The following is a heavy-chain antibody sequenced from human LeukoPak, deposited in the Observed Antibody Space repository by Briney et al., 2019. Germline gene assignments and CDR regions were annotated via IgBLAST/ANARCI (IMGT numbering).Heavy chain of an antibody. V-gene: IGHV4-34*01. CDR1: GGSFSGYY. CDR3: ATHIVATTAYYYYGMDV. Sequence: PSETLSLTCAVYGGSFSGYYWSWIRQPPGKGLEWIGEINHSGSTNYNPSLKSRVTISVDTSKNQFSLKLSSVTAADTAVYYCATHIVATTAYYYYGMDVWGQGTTVTVSS. J-gene: IGHJ6*02. CDR2: INHSGST. D-gene: IGHD5-12*01.